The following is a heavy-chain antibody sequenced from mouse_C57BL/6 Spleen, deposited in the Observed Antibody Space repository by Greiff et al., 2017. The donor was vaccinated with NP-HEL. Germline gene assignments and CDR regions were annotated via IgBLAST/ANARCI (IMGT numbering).Heavy chain of an antibody. D-gene: IGHD1-1*01. CDR1: GYTFTSYW. Sequence: QVQLKESGAELAKPGASVKLSCKASGYTFTSYWMHWVKQRPGQGLEWIGYINPSSGYTKYNQKFKDKATLTADKSSSTAYMQLSSLTYEDSAVYYCAKHYGSSYGYFDVWGTGTTVTVSS. V-gene: IGHV1-7*01. J-gene: IGHJ1*03. CDR3: AKHYGSSYGYFDV. CDR2: INPSSGYT.